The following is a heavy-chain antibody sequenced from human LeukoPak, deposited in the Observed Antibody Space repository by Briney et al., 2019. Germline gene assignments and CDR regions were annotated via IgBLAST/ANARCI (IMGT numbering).Heavy chain of an antibody. CDR2: IYYSGIT. CDR1: GGSISSYY. D-gene: IGHD3-22*01. Sequence: PSETLSLTCSISGGSISSYYRNWIRQPPGKGLEGIGYIYYSGITNYNPSLTSRVTISVDTSKNQFSLRLSSVTAADTAVYYCARYHGDYDNLGYRTYYFDHWGQGTLVTVSS. CDR3: ARYHGDYDNLGYRTYYFDH. V-gene: IGHV4-59*01. J-gene: IGHJ4*02.